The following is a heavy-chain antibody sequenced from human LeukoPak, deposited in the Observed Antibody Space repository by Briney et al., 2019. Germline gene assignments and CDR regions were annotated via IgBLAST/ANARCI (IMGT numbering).Heavy chain of an antibody. CDR2: INHSGST. CDR3: ARGSYSSGPKPLDY. D-gene: IGHD6-19*01. V-gene: IGHV4-30-2*01. J-gene: IGHJ4*02. Sequence: SETLSLTCAVSGGSISSGGYSWSWIRQPPGKGLEWIGEINHSGSTNYNPSLKSRVTISVDTSKNQFSLKLSSVTAADTAVYYCARGSYSSGPKPLDYWGQGTLVTVSS. CDR1: GGSISSGGYS.